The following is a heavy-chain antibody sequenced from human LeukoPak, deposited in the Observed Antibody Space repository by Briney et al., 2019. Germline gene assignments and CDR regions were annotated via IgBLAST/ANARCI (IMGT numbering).Heavy chain of an antibody. J-gene: IGHJ4*02. D-gene: IGHD1-26*01. Sequence: SVKVSCKASGGTFSSYAISWVRQAPGQGLEWMGRIIPILGIANYAQKFQGRVTITADKSTSTAYMELGSLRSDDTAVYYCARLVGATRGGDYWGQGTLVTVSS. CDR2: IIPILGIA. CDR3: ARLVGATRGGDY. V-gene: IGHV1-69*04. CDR1: GGTFSSYA.